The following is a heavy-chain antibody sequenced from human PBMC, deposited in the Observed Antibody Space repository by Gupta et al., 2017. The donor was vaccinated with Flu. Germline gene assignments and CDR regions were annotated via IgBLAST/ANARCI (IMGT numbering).Heavy chain of an antibody. V-gene: IGHV2-5*02. CDR3: ALSRGGYYDSSGYPDY. Sequence: GVGVGWIRQPPGKALEWLALIYWDDDKRYSPSLKSRLTITKDTSKNQVVLTMTNMDPVDTATYYCALSRGGYYDSSGYPDYWGQGTLVTVSS. CDR2: IYWDDDK. D-gene: IGHD3-22*01. CDR1: GVG. J-gene: IGHJ4*02.